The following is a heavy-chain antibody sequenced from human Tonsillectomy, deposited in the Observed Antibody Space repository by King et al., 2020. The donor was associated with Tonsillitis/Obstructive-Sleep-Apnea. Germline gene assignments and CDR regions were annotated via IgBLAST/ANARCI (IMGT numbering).Heavy chain of an antibody. CDR1: GYSFTSYS. D-gene: IGHD1-14*01. J-gene: IGHJ4*02. CDR2: IDPSDSYT. Sequence: QLVQSGAEVKKPGESLRISCKGSGYSFTSYSISWVRQMPGKGLEWLGRIDPSDSYTNYSPSFQGHVTISTDKSINTAYLQWSSLKASDTAMYYCTLTGYASNWGQGPLVTVSS. V-gene: IGHV5-10-1*01. CDR3: TLTGYASN.